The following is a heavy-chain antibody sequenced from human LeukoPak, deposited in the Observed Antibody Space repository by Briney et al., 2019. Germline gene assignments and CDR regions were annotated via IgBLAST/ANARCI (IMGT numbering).Heavy chain of an antibody. CDR2: ISYDGSNK. CDR1: GFTFSSYA. Sequence: PGGSLRLSCAASGFTFSSYAMHWVRQAPGKGLEWVAVISYDGSNKYYADSVKGRFTISRDNSKNMLYLQMNSLRAEDTAVYYCAREGRVVVVAATTPFDYWGQGTLVTVSS. J-gene: IGHJ4*02. D-gene: IGHD2-15*01. V-gene: IGHV3-30*04. CDR3: AREGRVVVVAATTPFDY.